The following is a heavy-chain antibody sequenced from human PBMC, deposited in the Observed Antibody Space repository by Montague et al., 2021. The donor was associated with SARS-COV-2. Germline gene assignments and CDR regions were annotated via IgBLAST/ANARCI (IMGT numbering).Heavy chain of an antibody. CDR2: IYYSGST. J-gene: IGHJ6*02. Sequence: SETLSLTCTVSGGSISSSSYYWGRIRQPPGKGLEWVGSIYYSGSTYYNPSLKSRVTISVDTSKNQFSLKLSSVTAADTAVYYCASSGRAVPTPPYYYGMDVWGQGTTVTVSS. V-gene: IGHV4-39*01. D-gene: IGHD3-10*01. CDR1: GGSISSSSYY. CDR3: ASSGRAVPTPPYYYGMDV.